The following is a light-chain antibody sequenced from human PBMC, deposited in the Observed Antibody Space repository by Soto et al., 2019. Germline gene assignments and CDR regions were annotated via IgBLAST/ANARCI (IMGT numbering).Light chain of an antibody. CDR1: SSDVGDYDY. J-gene: IGLJ2*01. CDR2: EVT. V-gene: IGLV2-14*01. Sequence: QSVLTQPASVSGSPVQSITISCTGTSSDVGDYDYVSWYQKHPDRAPKLIIYEVTNRPSGVSNRFSGSKSGNTASLSISGLQAEDEADYYCSSYTSSNSVVFGGGTKVTVL. CDR3: SSYTSSNSVV.